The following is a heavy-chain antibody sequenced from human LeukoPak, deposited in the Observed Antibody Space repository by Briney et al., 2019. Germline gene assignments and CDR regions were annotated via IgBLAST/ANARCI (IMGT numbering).Heavy chain of an antibody. CDR2: IYPGDSDT. CDR3: ARPIGSGSRETKDY. J-gene: IGHJ4*02. CDR1: GYSFTSYW. V-gene: IGHV5-51*01. D-gene: IGHD3-22*01. Sequence: GESLKISFKGSGYSFTSYWIGWVRQMPGKGLEWMGIIYPGDSDTRYSPSFQGHVTISADKSISTAYLQWNSLKASDTAVYYCARPIGSGSRETKDYWGQGTLVTVSS.